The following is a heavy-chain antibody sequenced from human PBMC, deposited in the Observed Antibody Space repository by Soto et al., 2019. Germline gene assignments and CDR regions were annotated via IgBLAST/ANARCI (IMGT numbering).Heavy chain of an antibody. CDR2: IEWDDEK. D-gene: IGHD3-10*01. J-gene: IGHJ4*02. CDR1: GFSLSSSGMR. CDR3: SRTRGAALLDY. Sequence: SGPTLVNPTPTLTLTCTFSGFSLSSSGMRVSWIRQPPGKALEWLARIEWDDEKFYSTSLKTRLTISKDTSKNQVVLTMTNMDPGDTATYYCSRTRGAALLDYWGQGTLVTVSS. V-gene: IGHV2-70*04.